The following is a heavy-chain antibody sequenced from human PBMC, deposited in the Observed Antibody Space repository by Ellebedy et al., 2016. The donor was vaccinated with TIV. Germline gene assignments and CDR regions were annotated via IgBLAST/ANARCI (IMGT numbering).Heavy chain of an antibody. Sequence: GESLKISXAASGFTFSRYAIHWVRQAPGKGLEWVSLISDDGNDKFYTDSVRGRFTISRDNSKNTLYLQMNSLRAEDTAVYYCAKRSMGITNYYGMDGWGQGTTVTVSS. V-gene: IGHV3-30*18. J-gene: IGHJ6*02. CDR2: ISDDGNDK. CDR1: GFTFSRYA. D-gene: IGHD3-22*01. CDR3: AKRSMGITNYYGMDG.